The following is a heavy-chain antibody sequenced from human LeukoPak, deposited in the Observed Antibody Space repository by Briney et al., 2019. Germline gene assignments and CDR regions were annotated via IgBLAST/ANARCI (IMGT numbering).Heavy chain of an antibody. J-gene: IGHJ5*02. CDR3: ARGTGYCLDP. CDR1: GFTFSTYE. D-gene: IGHD2-2*03. V-gene: IGHV3-48*03. CDR2: ISTSGSTI. Sequence: GGSLRLSCAASGFTFSTYEMNWVRQAPGKGLEWVSYISTSGSTIYYADSVKGRFTISRDNAKNSLYLQMNSLRAEDTAIYYCARGTGYCLDPWGQGTLVTVSS.